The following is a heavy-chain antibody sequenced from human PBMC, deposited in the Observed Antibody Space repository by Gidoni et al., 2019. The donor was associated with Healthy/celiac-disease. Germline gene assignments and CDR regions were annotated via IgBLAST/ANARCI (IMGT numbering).Heavy chain of an antibody. CDR3: ARGRVRGVSGVDYYYYGMDV. CDR2: INHSGST. D-gene: IGHD3-10*01. V-gene: IGHV4-34*01. CDR1: GGSFSGYY. Sequence: QVQLQQWGAGLLKPSETLSLTCAVYGGSFSGYYWSWIRQPPGKGLEWIGEINHSGSTNYNPSLKSRVTISVDTSKNQFSLKLSSVTAADTAVYYCARGRVRGVSGVDYYYYGMDVWGQGTTVTVSS. J-gene: IGHJ6*02.